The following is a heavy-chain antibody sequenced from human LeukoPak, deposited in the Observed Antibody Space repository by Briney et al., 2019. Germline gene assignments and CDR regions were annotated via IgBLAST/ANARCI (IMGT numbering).Heavy chain of an antibody. CDR1: GFTFSSYS. Sequence: GGSLRLSCAASGFTFSSYSMNWVRQAPGKGLEWVSAISGSGGSTYYADSVKGRFTISRDNSKNTLYLQMNSLRAEDTAVYYCAKQRAYATMTHFDYWGQGTLVTVSS. V-gene: IGHV3-23*01. CDR2: ISGSGGST. D-gene: IGHD1-1*01. J-gene: IGHJ4*02. CDR3: AKQRAYATMTHFDY.